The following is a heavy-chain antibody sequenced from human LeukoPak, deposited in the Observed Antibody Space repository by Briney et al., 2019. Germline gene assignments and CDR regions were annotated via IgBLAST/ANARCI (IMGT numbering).Heavy chain of an antibody. V-gene: IGHV3-23*01. J-gene: IGHJ4*02. Sequence: GGSLRLSCAVSGFTFSSYAMSWVRQAPGKGLEWVSAISGSGGSTYYADSVKGRFTISRDNSKNTLYLQMNSLRAEDTAVYYCAKDPRYSSGWPFDYWGQGTLVTVSS. CDR3: AKDPRYSSGWPFDY. CDR2: ISGSGGST. D-gene: IGHD6-19*01. CDR1: GFTFSSYA.